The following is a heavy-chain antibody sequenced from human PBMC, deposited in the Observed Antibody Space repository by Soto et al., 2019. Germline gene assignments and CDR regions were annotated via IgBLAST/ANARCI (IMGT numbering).Heavy chain of an antibody. D-gene: IGHD3-10*01. J-gene: IGHJ6*02. CDR2: ISYDGSNK. V-gene: IGHV3-30-3*01. CDR1: GFTFSSYA. CDR3: ARDGSYYYGSGSYYPRGYYGMDV. Sequence: GGSLRLSCAASGFTFSSYAMHWVRQAPGKGLGWVAVISYDGSNKYYADSVKGRFTISRDNSKNTLYLQMNSLRAEDTAVYYCARDGSYYYGSGSYYPRGYYGMDVWGQGTTVTVSS.